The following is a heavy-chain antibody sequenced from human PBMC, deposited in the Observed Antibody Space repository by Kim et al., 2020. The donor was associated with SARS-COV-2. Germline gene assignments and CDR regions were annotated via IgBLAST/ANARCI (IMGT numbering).Heavy chain of an antibody. CDR3: ARERKGTAGATSFDT. V-gene: IGHV4-39*02. D-gene: IGHD1-26*01. Sequence: SETLSLTCTVSGGSISSNTHYWGWIRQPPGKGLEWIGSIYYTGTTYYNPSLKSRVTFSVDTSNNHFSLRLSSVSAADTAVYYCARERKGTAGATSFDTWG. CDR1: GGSISSNTHY. J-gene: IGHJ4*01. CDR2: IYYTGTT.